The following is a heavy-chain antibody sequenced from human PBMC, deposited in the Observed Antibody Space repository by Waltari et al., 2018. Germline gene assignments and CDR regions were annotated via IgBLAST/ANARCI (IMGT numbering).Heavy chain of an antibody. J-gene: IGHJ5*02. Sequence: EVQLVQSGPEVKKPGESLKISCQVSGNKFTNYWIAWVRQMPGKVLECMGRHSPGSSHTRYSPSFPGQFTISVDKSTNTASHQWRSLKASDTAIYYCARHGLIGSCNNYFDPWGQGTLVTVSS. CDR3: ARHGLIGSCNNYFDP. V-gene: IGHV5-51*01. D-gene: IGHD1-26*01. CDR1: GNKFTNYW. CDR2: HSPGSSHT.